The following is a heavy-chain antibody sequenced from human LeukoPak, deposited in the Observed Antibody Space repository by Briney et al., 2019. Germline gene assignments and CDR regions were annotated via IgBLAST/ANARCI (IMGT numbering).Heavy chain of an antibody. CDR2: VYPGDSDT. Sequence: GESLKISCKASGYTFSDYWIGWVRQMPGQGLEWMGIVYPGDSDTRYSPSFQGQVTISADKSISTAYLQWSSLKASDTAMYYCARSRYNWNDPMNYFDYWGQGTLVTVSS. CDR3: ARSRYNWNDPMNYFDY. D-gene: IGHD1-1*01. V-gene: IGHV5-51*01. CDR1: GYTFSDYW. J-gene: IGHJ4*02.